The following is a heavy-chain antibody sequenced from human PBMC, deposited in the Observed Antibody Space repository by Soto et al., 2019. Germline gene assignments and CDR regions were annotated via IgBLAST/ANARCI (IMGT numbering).Heavy chain of an antibody. Sequence: PGESLKISCKGSGYRFTNYWIGWVRQMPGKGLEWMGIIYPGDSDTRYSPSFRGQVTISADKSISTAYLQWTSLKASDTAMYYCARHHQLTSYYRVDLCGQGTTFT. D-gene: IGHD6-6*01. J-gene: IGHJ6*02. CDR2: IYPGDSDT. CDR1: GYRFTNYW. CDR3: ARHHQLTSYYRVDL. V-gene: IGHV5-51*01.